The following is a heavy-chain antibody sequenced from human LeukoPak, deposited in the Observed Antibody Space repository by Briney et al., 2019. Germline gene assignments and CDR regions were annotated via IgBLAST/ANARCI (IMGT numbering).Heavy chain of an antibody. CDR1: GFTFSSYS. D-gene: IGHD3-3*01. V-gene: IGHV3-21*01. Sequence: PGGSLRLSCAASGFTFSSYSMNWVRQAPGKGLEWVSSISSSSSYIYYADSVKGRFTISRDNAKNSLYLQMNSLRAEDTAVYYCEKDSIIFGASDYWGQGTLVTVSS. CDR2: ISSSSSYI. CDR3: EKDSIIFGASDY. J-gene: IGHJ4*02.